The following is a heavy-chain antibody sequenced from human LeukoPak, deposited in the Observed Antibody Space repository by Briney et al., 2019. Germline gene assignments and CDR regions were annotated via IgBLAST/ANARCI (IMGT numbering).Heavy chain of an antibody. Sequence: GGSLRLSCVGSGFTFSSYWLSWVRQAPGKGLEWVANIKDDGSEKYSVDSVKGRFTISRDNDKNLLYLPMSSLRAEDACVYYCASARIDYWGQGPLVTVSS. D-gene: IGHD1-14*01. V-gene: IGHV3-7*01. CDR1: GFTFSSYW. CDR2: IKDDGSEK. J-gene: IGHJ4*02. CDR3: ASARIDY.